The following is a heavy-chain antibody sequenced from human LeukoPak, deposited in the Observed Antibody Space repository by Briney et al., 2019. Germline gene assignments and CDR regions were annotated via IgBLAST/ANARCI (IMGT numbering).Heavy chain of an antibody. CDR3: ARGGGYSGYDYYYYYYMDV. CDR1: GYTFTSYG. CDR2: ISAYNGNT. D-gene: IGHD5-12*01. V-gene: IGHV1-18*01. Sequence: ASVKVSCKASGYTFTSYGISWVRQAPGQGLEWMGWISAYNGNTNYAQKLQGRVTMTTDTSTSTAYMELSRLRSDDTAVYYCARGGGYSGYDYYYYYYMDVWGKGTTVTVSS. J-gene: IGHJ6*03.